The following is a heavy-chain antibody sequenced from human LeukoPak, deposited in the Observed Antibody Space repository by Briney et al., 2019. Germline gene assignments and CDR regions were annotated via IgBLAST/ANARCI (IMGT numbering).Heavy chain of an antibody. CDR2: INPSGGST. Sequence: ASVKVSCKASGYTFTSYYMHWVRQAPGQGLEWMGIINPSGGSTSYAQKFQGRVTMTRDTSISTAYMELSRLRSDDTAVYYCARDTVDAFDIWGQGTMVTVSS. CDR1: GYTFTSYY. J-gene: IGHJ3*02. CDR3: ARDTVDAFDI. V-gene: IGHV1-46*01. D-gene: IGHD4-17*01.